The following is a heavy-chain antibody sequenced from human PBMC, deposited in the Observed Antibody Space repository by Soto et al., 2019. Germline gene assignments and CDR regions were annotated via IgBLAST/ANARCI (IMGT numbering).Heavy chain of an antibody. Sequence: ASVKVSCKASGYTFSSYYMHWGRQAPGQGLEWVGLINPGTGATTYAQKFQGRATMTSDTSTSTVYMELRSLTSEDTAVYYCARDHIAAADTYALDIWGQGTMVTVSS. CDR3: ARDHIAAADTYALDI. CDR1: GYTFSSYY. V-gene: IGHV1-46*01. D-gene: IGHD6-25*01. J-gene: IGHJ3*02. CDR2: INPGTGAT.